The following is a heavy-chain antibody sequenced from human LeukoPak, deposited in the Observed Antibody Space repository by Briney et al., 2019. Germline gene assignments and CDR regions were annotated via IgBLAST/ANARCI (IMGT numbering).Heavy chain of an antibody. D-gene: IGHD3-16*01. V-gene: IGHV3-23*01. CDR3: AKDHWGGSAYWKFDY. J-gene: IGHJ4*02. CDR2: ISGSGGST. Sequence: GGSLRLSRAASGFPFSTYAMSWVRQAPGKGLEWVSSISGSGGSTDYADSVKGRFTISRDNSKNTLYLQMNSLRAEDTALYYCAKDHWGGSAYWKFDYWGQGTLVTVSS. CDR1: GFPFSTYA.